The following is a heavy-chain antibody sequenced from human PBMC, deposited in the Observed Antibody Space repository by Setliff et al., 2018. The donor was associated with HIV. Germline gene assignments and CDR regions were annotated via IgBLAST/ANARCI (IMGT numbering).Heavy chain of an antibody. CDR2: IIPFFGTT. CDR3: ARGRRSDYYDSDGYLYYYFDL. J-gene: IGHJ2*01. D-gene: IGHD3-22*01. CDR1: GDTFSSYS. V-gene: IGHV1-69*05. Sequence: SVKVSCKTSGDTFSSYSVSWVRQAPGQGLQWMGGIIPFFGTTYYAQKFQDRVRITTDEAAPAAPATTVYMELSSLRSDDTAVYYCARGRRSDYYDSDGYLYYYFDLWGRGTLVTVSS.